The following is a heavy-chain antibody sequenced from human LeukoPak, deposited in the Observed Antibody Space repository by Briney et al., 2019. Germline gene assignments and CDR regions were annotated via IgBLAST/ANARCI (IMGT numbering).Heavy chain of an antibody. Sequence: GGSLRLSCAASGFTFSDYYMSWIRQAPGKGLEWVSYISSSGSTIYYADSVKGRFTISRDNAKNSLYLQMNSLRAEDTAVYYCARGPDLDIVVVPAANAFDIWGQGTMVTVSS. CDR1: GFTFSDYY. CDR3: ARGPDLDIVVVPAANAFDI. CDR2: ISSSGSTI. V-gene: IGHV3-11*01. D-gene: IGHD2-2*03. J-gene: IGHJ3*02.